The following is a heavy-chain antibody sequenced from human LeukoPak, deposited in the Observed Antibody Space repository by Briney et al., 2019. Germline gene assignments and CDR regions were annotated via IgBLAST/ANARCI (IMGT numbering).Heavy chain of an antibody. D-gene: IGHD3-22*01. CDR3: ARGVPDPYYYDSSGYYYFDY. CDR1: GGSISSGSYY. V-gene: IGHV4-61*09. Sequence: SETLSLTCTVSGGSISSGSYYWSWIRQPAGKGLEWIGHIYTSGSTNYNPSLKSRVTISVDTSKNQFSLKLSSVTAADTAVYYCARGVPDPYYYDSSGYYYFDYWGQGTLVTVSS. CDR2: IYTSGST. J-gene: IGHJ4*02.